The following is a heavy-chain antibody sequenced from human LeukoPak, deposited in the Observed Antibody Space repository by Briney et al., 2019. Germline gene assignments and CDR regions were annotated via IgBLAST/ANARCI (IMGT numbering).Heavy chain of an antibody. V-gene: IGHV3-53*01. J-gene: IGHJ4*02. Sequence: GGSLRLSCAASGFTVSSNYMSWVRQAPGKGLEWVSVIYSGGSTYYADSVKGRFTISRDNSKNTLYLQMNSLRAEDTAVYYCAKGRGLALYRSNPFDYWGQGTLVTVSS. CDR2: IYSGGST. CDR1: GFTVSSNY. CDR3: AKGRGLALYRSNPFDY. D-gene: IGHD6-19*01.